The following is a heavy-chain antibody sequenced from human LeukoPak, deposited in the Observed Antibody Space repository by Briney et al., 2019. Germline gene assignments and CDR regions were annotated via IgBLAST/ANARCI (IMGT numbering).Heavy chain of an antibody. V-gene: IGHV3-23*01. CDR1: GFTFSSYA. D-gene: IGHD3-16*01. CDR3: AKDFPHGPNDWGDYYGMDV. Sequence: PGGSLRLSCAASGFTFSSYAMSWVRQAPGKGLEWVSAISGSGGSTYYADSVKGRFTISRDNSKNTLYLQMNSLRAEDTAVYYCAKDFPHGPNDWGDYYGMDVWGKGTTVTVSS. CDR2: ISGSGGST. J-gene: IGHJ6*04.